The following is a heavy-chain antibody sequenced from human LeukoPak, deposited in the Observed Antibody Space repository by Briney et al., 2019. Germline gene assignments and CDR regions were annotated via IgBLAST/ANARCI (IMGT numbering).Heavy chain of an antibody. Sequence: PGGSLRLSCAASGFTFSSYTMNWVRQAPGKGLEWVSSISSGSRSIFYADSVKGRFTISRDNTKNSLYLQLNSLRAEDTAVYYCARARHLYSSSWYDAFDIWGQGTTVTVSS. V-gene: IGHV3-21*01. J-gene: IGHJ3*02. CDR2: ISSGSRSI. CDR3: ARARHLYSSSWYDAFDI. CDR1: GFTFSSYT. D-gene: IGHD6-13*01.